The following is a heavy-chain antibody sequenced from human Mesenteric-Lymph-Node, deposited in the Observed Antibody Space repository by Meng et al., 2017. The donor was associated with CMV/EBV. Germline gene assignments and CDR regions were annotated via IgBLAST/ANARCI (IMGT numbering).Heavy chain of an antibody. CDR3: ATVPSVVRGVKWFDP. CDR1: GMSLNNYG. Sequence: GESLKISCAASGMSLNNYGMHWVRQAPGKDLEWVAFIRFDGRSKYFADSVKGRFTISRDNSKNTLYLQMNSLRVEDTAVYYCATVPSVVRGVKWFDPWGQGTLVTVSS. CDR2: IRFDGRSK. D-gene: IGHD3-10*01. J-gene: IGHJ5*02. V-gene: IGHV3-30*02.